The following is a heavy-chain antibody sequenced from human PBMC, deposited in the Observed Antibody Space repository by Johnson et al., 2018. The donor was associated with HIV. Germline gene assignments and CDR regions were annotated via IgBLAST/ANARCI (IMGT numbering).Heavy chain of an antibody. D-gene: IGHD7-27*01. CDR2: IYSGGST. J-gene: IGHJ3*02. CDR3: ANGDGRGAHDAFDI. V-gene: IGHV3-66*02. Sequence: VQLVESGGGVVQPGGSLRLSCAASGFTVSSNYMSWVRQAPGKGLEWVSVIYSGGSTYYADSVKGRFTISRDNSKNTVYLQMNSLVAEDTAVYYCANGDGRGAHDAFDIWGQGTMVIVSS. CDR1: GFTVSSNY.